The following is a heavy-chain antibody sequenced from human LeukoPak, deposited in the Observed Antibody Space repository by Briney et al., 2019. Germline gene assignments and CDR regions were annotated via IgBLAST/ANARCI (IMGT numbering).Heavy chain of an antibody. D-gene: IGHD3-22*01. V-gene: IGHV3-66*01. CDR1: VFTVSSNY. CDR3: ARVRGGRSGYYYE. Sequence: PGGSLRLSCAASVFTVSSNYMSWVRQAPGRGLEGVSVIYSGGSTYYADSVTGRFTISRDNSKNTRYLQMNSLTAGDTAVYYCARVRGGRSGYYYEWGQGTLVTVSS. CDR2: IYSGGST. J-gene: IGHJ4*02.